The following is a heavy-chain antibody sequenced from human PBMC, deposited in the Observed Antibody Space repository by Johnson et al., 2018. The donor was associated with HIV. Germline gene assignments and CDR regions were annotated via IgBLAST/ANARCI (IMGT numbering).Heavy chain of an antibody. J-gene: IGHJ3*02. D-gene: IGHD6-13*01. CDR3: ARGAAAGSGAFDI. Sequence: EVQLVESGGGLVQPGGSLRLSCAASGFTVSDNYMTWVRQAPGKGLEWVSVIYSGGRTYYADFVQGRFTISRDNSKNTLYLQMNSLRAEDTAVYYCARGAAAGSGAFDIWGQGTMVTVSS. CDR2: IYSGGRT. V-gene: IGHV3-53*04. CDR1: GFTVSDNY.